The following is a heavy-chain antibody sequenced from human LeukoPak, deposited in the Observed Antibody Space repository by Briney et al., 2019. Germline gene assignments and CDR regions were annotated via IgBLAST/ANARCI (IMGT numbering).Heavy chain of an antibody. CDR1: GASISAYY. CDR3: ARSSGAFDY. CDR2: IYYSGST. V-gene: IGHV4-59*01. J-gene: IGHJ4*02. Sequence: SETLSLTCTVSGASISAYYWSWIRQPPGKGLEWIGYIYYSGSTNYNPSLKSRVTMSLDTSKNQFSLKLNSVTAADTAVYYCARSSGAFDYWGQGALVTVSS.